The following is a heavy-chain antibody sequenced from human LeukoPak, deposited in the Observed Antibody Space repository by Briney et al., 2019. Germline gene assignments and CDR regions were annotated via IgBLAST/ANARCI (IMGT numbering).Heavy chain of an antibody. CDR3: ARDGFSSGYPYDAFDI. Sequence: PRGSLRLSCAASGFTASSNYMSCVCQAPGQGLECGSVIYSGGSTYYAECVKGRFTISRDNSKNTLYLQMNSLRAEDTAVYYCARDGFSSGYPYDAFDIWGQGTMVTVSS. CDR1: GFTASSNY. J-gene: IGHJ3*02. V-gene: IGHV3-53*01. D-gene: IGHD3-22*01. CDR2: IYSGGST.